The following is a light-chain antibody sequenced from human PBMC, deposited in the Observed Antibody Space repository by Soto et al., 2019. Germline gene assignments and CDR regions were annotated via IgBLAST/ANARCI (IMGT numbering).Light chain of an antibody. CDR2: EVV. V-gene: IGLV2-8*01. CDR3: KSYAGSNTYV. Sequence: QSALTQPASVSGSPGQSITISCTGTISDIGGYNFVSWYQHHPGKAPRLIIYEVVQRPSGVPDRFSGSKSGNTASLTVSGLQAADEADYFCKSYAGSNTYVFGSGTKLTVL. CDR1: ISDIGGYNF. J-gene: IGLJ1*01.